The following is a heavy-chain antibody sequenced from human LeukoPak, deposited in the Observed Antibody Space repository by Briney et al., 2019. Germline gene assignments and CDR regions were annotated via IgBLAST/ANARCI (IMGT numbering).Heavy chain of an antibody. CDR1: GGSFSGYY. D-gene: IGHD2-2*01. J-gene: IGHJ5*02. Sequence: SETLSLTCAVYGGSFSGYYWSWIRQPAGKGLEWIGRIYGSGSTNYSPSLRSRVTISMDTTKNQFSLNLNSVTAADTAVYFCARGWGSTSSNYFDPWGQGTLVTVSS. V-gene: IGHV4-59*10. CDR3: ARGWGSTSSNYFDP. CDR2: IYGSGST.